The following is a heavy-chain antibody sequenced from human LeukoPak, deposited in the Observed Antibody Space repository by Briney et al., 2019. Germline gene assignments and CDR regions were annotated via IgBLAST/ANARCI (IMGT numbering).Heavy chain of an antibody. CDR1: GYTFTGYY. J-gene: IGHJ6*02. CDR3: ARDGWWRPSTGYYYGMDV. CDR2: INPNSGGT. Sequence: GASVKVSCKASGYTFTGYYMHWVRQAPGQGLEWMGWINPNSGGTNYAQKFQGRVTMTRDTSISTAYMELSRLRSDDTAVYYCARDGWWRPSTGYYYGMDVWGQGTTVTVSS. D-gene: IGHD2-15*01. V-gene: IGHV1-2*02.